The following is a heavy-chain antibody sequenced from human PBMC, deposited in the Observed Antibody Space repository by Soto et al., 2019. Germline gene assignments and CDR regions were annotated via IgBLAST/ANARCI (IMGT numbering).Heavy chain of an antibody. J-gene: IGHJ5*02. Sequence: QVQLVESGGGVVQPGRSLRLSCAASGFTFSSYGMHWVRQAPGKGLEWVAVIWYDGSNKYYADSVKGRFTISRDNSKNTLYLQMNSLRAEDTAVYYCAREAAAEEPNWFDPWGQGTLVTVS. CDR1: GFTFSSYG. V-gene: IGHV3-33*01. CDR3: AREAAAEEPNWFDP. CDR2: IWYDGSNK. D-gene: IGHD6-13*01.